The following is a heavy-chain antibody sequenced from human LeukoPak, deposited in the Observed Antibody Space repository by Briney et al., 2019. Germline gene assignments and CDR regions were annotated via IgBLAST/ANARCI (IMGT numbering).Heavy chain of an antibody. J-gene: IGHJ4*02. CDR1: GFTFSSYG. D-gene: IGHD3-16*02. CDR3: ANRDVWGSYRYPGDFDY. Sequence: GGTLRLSCAASGFTFSSYGMSWVRQAPGKGLEWVSSINASGGSTYYADSVKGRFTISRDNSKITLYLQMNSLRAEDTAVYYCANRDVWGSYRYPGDFDYWGQGTLVTVSS. CDR2: INASGGST. V-gene: IGHV3-23*01.